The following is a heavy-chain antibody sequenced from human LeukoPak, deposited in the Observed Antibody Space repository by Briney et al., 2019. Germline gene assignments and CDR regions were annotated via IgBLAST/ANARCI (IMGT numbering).Heavy chain of an antibody. CDR2: ISHDGSNQ. V-gene: IGHV3-30*04. CDR1: EFTFSNNA. J-gene: IGHJ5*02. D-gene: IGHD3-22*01. CDR3: ARKSYYYDSSGYFNWFDP. Sequence: QPGRSLRLSCAASEFTFSNNAMHWVRQAPGKGLEWVAVISHDGSNQYYAESVKGRFTISRDNSKNTLYLQMNSLRAEDTAVYYCARKSYYYDSSGYFNWFDPWGQGTLVTVSS.